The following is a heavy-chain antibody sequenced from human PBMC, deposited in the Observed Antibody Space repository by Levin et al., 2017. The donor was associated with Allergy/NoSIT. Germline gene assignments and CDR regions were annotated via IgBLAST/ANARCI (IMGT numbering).Heavy chain of an antibody. CDR3: AHTPNFGDYFTFHY. Sequence: ASGPTLVKPTQTLTLTCTFSGFSLSTSGVGVGWIRQPPGKALEWLALIYWDDDERYSPYLKSRLTITKDTSKNQVVLRMTTMSPADTATYYCAHTPNFGDYFTFHYWGQGTLVTVSS. CDR1: GFSLSTSGVG. D-gene: IGHD4-17*01. CDR2: IYWDDDE. J-gene: IGHJ4*02. V-gene: IGHV2-5*02.